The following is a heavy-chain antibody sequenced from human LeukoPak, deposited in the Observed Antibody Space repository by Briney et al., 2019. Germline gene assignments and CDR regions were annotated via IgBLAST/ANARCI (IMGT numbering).Heavy chain of an antibody. V-gene: IGHV5-51*01. CDR2: IYPGDSET. CDR3: ARLAGTTDGNWFEP. CDR1: GYSFIHYH. Sequence: GESLKISCKGSGYSFIHYHIAWVRQMPGKGLEWMGIIYPGDSETTYSPSFQGQVTISADKSISTAYLQWSSLKASDTATYYCARLAGTTDGNWFEPWGQGTLVTVSS. D-gene: IGHD1-7*01. J-gene: IGHJ5*02.